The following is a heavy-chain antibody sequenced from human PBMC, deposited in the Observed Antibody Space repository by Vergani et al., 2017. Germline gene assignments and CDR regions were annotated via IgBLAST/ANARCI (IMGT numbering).Heavy chain of an antibody. J-gene: IGHJ3*02. Sequence: EVQLVESGGGLVKPGGSLRLSCAASGFTFSNAWMSWVRQAPGKGLEWVGRIKSKTDGGTTDYAAHVKGRFTISRADSKTTLYLQMNSLKTEDTAVYDCTTEHLTWDYYGSGSYRDAFDIWGQGTMVTVSS. CDR1: GFTFSNAW. V-gene: IGHV3-15*01. CDR2: IKSKTDGGTT. D-gene: IGHD3-10*01. CDR3: TTEHLTWDYYGSGSYRDAFDI.